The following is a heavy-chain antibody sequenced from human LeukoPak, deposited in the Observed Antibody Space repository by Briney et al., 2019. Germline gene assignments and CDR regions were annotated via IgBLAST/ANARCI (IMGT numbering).Heavy chain of an antibody. CDR1: GFTFDDYA. D-gene: IGHD2-21*02. CDR3: AKGEATVTAPYSKNYWYFDL. J-gene: IGHJ2*01. CDR2: ISGSGGST. V-gene: IGHV3-23*01. Sequence: GGPLRLSCAASGFTFDDYAMHWVRQAPGKGLEWVSAISGSGGSTYYADSVKGRFTISRDNSKNTLYLQMNSLRAEDTAVYYCAKGEATVTAPYSKNYWYFDLWGRGTLVTVSS.